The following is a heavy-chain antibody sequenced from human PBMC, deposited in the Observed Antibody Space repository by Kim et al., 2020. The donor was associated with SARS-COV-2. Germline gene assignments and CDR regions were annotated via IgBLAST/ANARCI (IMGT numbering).Heavy chain of an antibody. CDR2: ST. V-gene: IGHV3-23*01. CDR3: AKQTDNLFAY. J-gene: IGHJ4*02. D-gene: IGHD1-20*01. Sequence: STYYADSVKGRFTISRDNSKNTLYLQMNSLRAEDTAVYYCAKQTDNLFAYWGQGTLVTVSS.